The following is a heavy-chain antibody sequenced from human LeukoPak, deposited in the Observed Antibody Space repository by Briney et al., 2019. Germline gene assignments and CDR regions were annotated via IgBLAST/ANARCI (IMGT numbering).Heavy chain of an antibody. Sequence: PSETLSLTCTVSGGSISSYYWSWIRQPPGEGLEWIGYIYYSGSTNYNPSLKSRVTISVDTSKNQFSRKLSSVTAADTAVYYCARGRNGGYGMDVWGQGNTVTVSS. J-gene: IGHJ6*02. D-gene: IGHD4-23*01. V-gene: IGHV4-59*01. CDR1: GGSISSYY. CDR2: IYYSGST. CDR3: ARGRNGGYGMDV.